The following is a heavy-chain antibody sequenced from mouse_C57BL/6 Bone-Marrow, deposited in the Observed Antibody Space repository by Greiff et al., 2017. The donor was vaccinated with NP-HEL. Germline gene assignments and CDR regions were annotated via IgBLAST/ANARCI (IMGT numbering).Heavy chain of an antibody. J-gene: IGHJ1*03. CDR2: IYPGDGDT. CDR3: ARGGTAYWYFDV. V-gene: IGHV1-82*01. D-gene: IGHD4-1*01. CDR1: GYAFSSSW. Sequence: VQLQQSGPELVKPGASVKISCKASGYAFSSSWMNWVKQRPGKGLEWIGRIYPGDGDTNYNGKFKGKATLTADKSSSTAYMQLSSLTSEDSAVYFCARGGTAYWYFDVWGTGTTVTVSS.